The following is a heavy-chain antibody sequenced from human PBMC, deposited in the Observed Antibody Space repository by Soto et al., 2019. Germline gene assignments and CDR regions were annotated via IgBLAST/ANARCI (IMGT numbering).Heavy chain of an antibody. D-gene: IGHD3-3*01. V-gene: IGHV3-33*01. CDR2: IWFDGTRK. CDR3: ASQIFWSGSTAHGMDV. CDR1: GFTFSTYG. J-gene: IGHJ6*02. Sequence: GGSLRLSCAASGFTFSTYGMHWVRQAPGKGLEWVAVIWFDGTRKYYADSVNGRFTISRDNSKNTLYLQMNSLRAEDTAVYYCASQIFWSGSTAHGMDVWGQGTAVTVSS.